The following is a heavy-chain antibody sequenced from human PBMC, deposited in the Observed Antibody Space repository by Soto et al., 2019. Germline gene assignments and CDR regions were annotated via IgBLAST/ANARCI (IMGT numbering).Heavy chain of an antibody. V-gene: IGHV4-31*03. CDR2: IYNSGST. CDR1: GGSISSSGYY. J-gene: IGHJ4*02. CDR3: ARVLSDPAAYYDF. Sequence: SETLSLTCSVSGGSISSSGYYWSWIRQHPGKGLEWIGYIYNSGSTYYNPSLKSRVTISVDTSKNQFSLKLSSVTAADTAVYYCARVLSDPAAYYDFRGQGTLVTVSA. D-gene: IGHD2-15*01.